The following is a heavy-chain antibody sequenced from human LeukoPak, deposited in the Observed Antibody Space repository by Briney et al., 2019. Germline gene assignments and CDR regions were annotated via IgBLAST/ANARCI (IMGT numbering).Heavy chain of an antibody. Sequence: GGSLRLSCAASGFTFDDYAIHWVRQAPGKGLEWVSCISSSSSYIYYANSVKGRFTISRDNAKNSLYLQMNSLRAEDTAVYYCVRDYENLTGSKTRFHYWGQGTLVTVSS. D-gene: IGHD3-9*01. J-gene: IGHJ4*02. CDR3: VRDYENLTGSKTRFHY. V-gene: IGHV3-21*01. CDR1: GFTFDDYA. CDR2: ISSSSSYI.